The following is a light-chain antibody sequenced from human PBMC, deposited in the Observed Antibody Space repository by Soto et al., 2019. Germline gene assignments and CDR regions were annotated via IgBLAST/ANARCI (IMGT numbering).Light chain of an antibody. V-gene: IGKV1-5*03. CDR2: KAS. J-gene: IGKJ1*01. CDR3: QQYNSYRT. Sequence: DIQMTPSPSPLSSSVGDRFTITCRASQSISSWLAWYQQKPGKAPKLLIYKASSLESGVPSRFSGSGSGTEFTLTISSLQPDDFATYYCQQYNSYRTFGQGTKVDIK. CDR1: QSISSW.